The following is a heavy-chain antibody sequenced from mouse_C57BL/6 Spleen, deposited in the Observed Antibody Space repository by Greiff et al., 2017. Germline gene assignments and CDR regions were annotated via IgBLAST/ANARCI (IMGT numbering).Heavy chain of an antibody. CDR2: IDPSDSET. V-gene: IGHV1-52*01. J-gene: IGHJ1*03. CDR3: ARSEDYGYDEDWDFEV. D-gene: IGHD2-2*01. CDR1: GYTFTSYW. Sequence: QVQLQQPGAELVRPGSSVKLSCKASGYTFTSYWMHWVKQRPIQGLEWIGNIDPSDSETHYNQKFKDKATLTVDKSSSTAYMQLSSLTSEDSAVYYCARSEDYGYDEDWDFEVWGTGTTVTAAS.